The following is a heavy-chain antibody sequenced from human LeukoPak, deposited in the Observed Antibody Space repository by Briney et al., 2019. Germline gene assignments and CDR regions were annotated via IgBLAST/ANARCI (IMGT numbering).Heavy chain of an antibody. CDR3: AKDRSRLVGYYGSGSSSPDY. CDR1: GFTFSSYG. D-gene: IGHD3-10*01. CDR2: IRYDGGNK. V-gene: IGHV3-30*02. J-gene: IGHJ4*02. Sequence: PGGSLRLSCAASGFTFSSYGMHWVRQAPGKGLEWVAFIRYDGGNKYYADSVKGRFTISRDNSKNTLYLQMNSLRAEDTAVYYCAKDRSRLVGYYGSGSSSPDYWGQGTLVTVSS.